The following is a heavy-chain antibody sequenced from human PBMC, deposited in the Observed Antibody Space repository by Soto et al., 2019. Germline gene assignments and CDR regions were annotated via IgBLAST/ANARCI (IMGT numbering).Heavy chain of an antibody. CDR1: GGSISSSSYY. J-gene: IGHJ4*02. CDR2: IYYSGST. Sequence: SETLSLTCTVSGGSISSSSYYWGWIRQPPGKGLEWIGSIYYSGSTYYNPSLKSRVTISVDTSKNQFSLKLSSVTAADTAVYYCASMSYSSDYWGQGTLVTVSS. D-gene: IGHD6-13*01. CDR3: ASMSYSSDY. V-gene: IGHV4-39*01.